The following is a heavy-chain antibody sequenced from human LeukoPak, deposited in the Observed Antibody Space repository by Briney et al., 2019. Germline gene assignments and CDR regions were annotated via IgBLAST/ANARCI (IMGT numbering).Heavy chain of an antibody. D-gene: IGHD6-13*01. CDR2: IYYSGST. CDR1: GGYISSSSNY. V-gene: IGHV4-39*01. J-gene: IGHJ4*02. CDR3: ARAMASAGQYYFDF. Sequence: SETLSLTCTVSGGYISSSSNYWGWVRQPPGKGLEWIGSIYYSGSTCYNPSLNSRVTISVDTSKNQFSLKLSSVTAADTALYYCARAMASAGQYYFDFWGQGTLVTVSS.